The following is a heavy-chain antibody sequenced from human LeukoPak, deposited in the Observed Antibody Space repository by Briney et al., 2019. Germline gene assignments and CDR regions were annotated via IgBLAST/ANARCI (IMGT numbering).Heavy chain of an antibody. V-gene: IGHV4-4*02. CDR2: IYYSGST. D-gene: IGHD4-11*01. J-gene: IGHJ4*02. CDR3: ARDRVRGNSNPFFDY. Sequence: SETLSLTCAVSGGSISSSNWWSWVRQPPGKGLEWIGYIYYSGSTNYNPSLKSRVTISVDTSKNQFPLKLNSVTAADTAVYYCARDRVRGNSNPFFDYWGQGTLVTVSS. CDR1: GGSISSSNW.